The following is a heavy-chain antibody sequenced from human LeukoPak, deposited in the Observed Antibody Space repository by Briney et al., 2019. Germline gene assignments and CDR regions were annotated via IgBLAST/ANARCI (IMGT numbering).Heavy chain of an antibody. J-gene: IGHJ4*02. Sequence: PGGSLRLSCTASGFTFGDHAMSWVRQAPGKGLEWVGFIRSKAYGGTTDYAASVKGRFTISRDDSKSIAYLQMNSLKTDDTAVYYCIRDAYYDFWSGYYWGQGTLVTVSS. CDR2: IRSKAYGGTT. CDR1: GFTFGDHA. V-gene: IGHV3-49*04. D-gene: IGHD3-3*01. CDR3: IRDAYYDFWSGYY.